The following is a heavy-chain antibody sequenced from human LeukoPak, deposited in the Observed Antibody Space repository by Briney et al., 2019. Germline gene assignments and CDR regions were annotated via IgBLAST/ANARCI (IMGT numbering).Heavy chain of an antibody. J-gene: IGHJ5*02. D-gene: IGHD2-2*01. V-gene: IGHV4-39*01. CDR1: GGSISSSSYY. CDR2: IYYSGST. Sequence: NPSETLSLTCTVSGGSISSSSYYWGWIRQPPGKGLEWIGSIYYSGSTYYNPSLKSRVTISVDTSKNQFSLKLSSVTAADTAVYYCARVVLTGFIVVVPAASPGYWFDPWGQGTPVTVSS. CDR3: ARVVLTGFIVVVPAASPGYWFDP.